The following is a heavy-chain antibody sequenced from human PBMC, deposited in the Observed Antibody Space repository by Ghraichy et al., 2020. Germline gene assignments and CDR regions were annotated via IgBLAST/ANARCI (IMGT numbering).Heavy chain of an antibody. CDR1: GLTFNNFW. V-gene: IGHV3-7*01. CDR2: IKTDGGEN. J-gene: IGHJ4*02. D-gene: IGHD7-27*01. Sequence: GSLRLSCAASGLTFNNFWMTWVRQAPGKGLEWVANIKTDGGENYYVDSVKGRFTISRDNARNSLYLEMNSLRADDTAVYYCVGAPNWHYFDHWGQGTLVTVSS. CDR3: VGAPNWHYFDH.